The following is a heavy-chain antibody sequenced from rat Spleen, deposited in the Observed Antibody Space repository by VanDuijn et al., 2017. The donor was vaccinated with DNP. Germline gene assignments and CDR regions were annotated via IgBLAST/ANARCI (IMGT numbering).Heavy chain of an antibody. CDR3: FTHGSISSTSTGAMDV. CDR2: IVYDGSGS. V-gene: IGHV5-7*01. CDR1: GFTFSDYS. D-gene: IGHD1-5*01. J-gene: IGHJ4*01. Sequence: EVQLVESGGGLVQPGRSLKLSCAASGFTFSDYSMAWVRQAPKKGLEWVATIVYDGSGSYYGDSVTGRFTISRDNAKNNLYLQMDYLRSEDTATYYCFTHGSISSTSTGAMDVWGQGTSVTVSS.